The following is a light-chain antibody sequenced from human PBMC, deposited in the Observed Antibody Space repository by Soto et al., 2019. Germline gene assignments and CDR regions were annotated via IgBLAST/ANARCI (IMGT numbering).Light chain of an antibody. CDR2: AAS. CDR3: LQDYSYPWT. V-gene: IGKV1-39*01. CDR1: QSIANY. J-gene: IGKJ1*01. Sequence: DIQMTQSPSALSASVGDRVTITCRASQSIANYLNWYQQKPGTAPKLLIFAASSLQSGVPSRLSGSGSGTDFTLTISSLQPEDFATYYCLQDYSYPWTFGQGTKVDIK.